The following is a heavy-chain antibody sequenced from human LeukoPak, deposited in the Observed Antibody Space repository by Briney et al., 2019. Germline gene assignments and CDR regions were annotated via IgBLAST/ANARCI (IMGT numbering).Heavy chain of an antibody. CDR2: ISGSGGST. CDR1: GFTFSSYA. J-gene: IGHJ4*02. V-gene: IGHV3-23*01. CDR3: ARVANFWSGYYTFDY. Sequence: PGGSLRLSCAASGFTFSSYAMSWVRQAPGKGLEWVSAISGSGGSTYYADSVRGRFTISRDNSKNTLYLQMNSLRAEDTAVYYCARVANFWSGYYTFDYWGQGTLVTVSS. D-gene: IGHD3-3*01.